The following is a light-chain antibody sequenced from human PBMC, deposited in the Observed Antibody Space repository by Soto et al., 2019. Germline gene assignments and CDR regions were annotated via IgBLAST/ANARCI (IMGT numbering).Light chain of an antibody. CDR3: SSYTSSSTTYV. Sequence: QSVLTQPASVSGSPGQSITISCTGTSSDVGGYNYVSWYQQHPGKAPKHMIYDVSNRPSGVSNRFSGSESGNTASLTISGLQAEDEADYYCSSYTSSSTTYVFGTGTKLTVL. CDR2: DVS. CDR1: SSDVGGYNY. J-gene: IGLJ1*01. V-gene: IGLV2-14*01.